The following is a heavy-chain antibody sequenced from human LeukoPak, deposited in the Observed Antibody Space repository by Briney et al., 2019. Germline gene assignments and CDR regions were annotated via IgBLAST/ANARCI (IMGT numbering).Heavy chain of an antibody. V-gene: IGHV4-34*01. Sequence: SETLSLTCAVYGGSFSGYYWSWIRQPPGKGLEWIGEINHSGSTNYNRSLKSRVTISVDTSKNQFSLKLSSVTAADTAVYYCARGVAYYYGSGSYFRPKEEYYYYMDVWGKGTTVTVSS. D-gene: IGHD3-10*01. J-gene: IGHJ6*03. CDR2: INHSGST. CDR1: GGSFSGYY. CDR3: ARGVAYYYGSGSYFRPKEEYYYYMDV.